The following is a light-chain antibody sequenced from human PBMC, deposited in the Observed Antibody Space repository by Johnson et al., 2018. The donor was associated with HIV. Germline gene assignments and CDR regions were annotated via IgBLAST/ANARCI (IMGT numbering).Light chain of an antibody. Sequence: QSVLTQPPSVSAAPGQKVTISCSGSSSNIGNNYVSWYQQLPGTAPKLLIYENNKRPSGIRDRFSGSKSGTSATLGITGLQTGDEADYYCGTWDSTLSAGGVFGTGTKVTVL. CDR2: ENN. V-gene: IGLV1-51*02. CDR3: GTWDSTLSAGGV. J-gene: IGLJ1*01. CDR1: SSNIGNNY.